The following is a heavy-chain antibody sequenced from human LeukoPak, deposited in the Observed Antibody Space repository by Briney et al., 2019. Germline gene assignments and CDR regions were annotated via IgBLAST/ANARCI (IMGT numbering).Heavy chain of an antibody. J-gene: IGHJ4*02. CDR3: AKDDILTGYSLDY. V-gene: IGHV3-30*02. Sequence: GGSLRLSCAASGFTVNTYGMHWVRQAPDKGLEWVAFIRNDGEEKSYAESVKGRFTTSRDTSKNTLYLQMNSLRADDTAVYYCAKDDILTGYSLDYWGQGTLVTVSS. D-gene: IGHD3-9*01. CDR2: IRNDGEEK. CDR1: GFTVNTYG.